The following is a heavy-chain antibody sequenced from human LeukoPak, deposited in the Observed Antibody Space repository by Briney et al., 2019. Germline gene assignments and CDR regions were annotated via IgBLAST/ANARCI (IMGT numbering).Heavy chain of an antibody. CDR2: ISYDGSNK. J-gene: IGHJ4*02. Sequence: PGGPLRLSCAASGFTFSSYAMHWVRQAPGKGLEWVAVISYDGSNKYYADSVEGRFTISRDNSKNTLYLQMNSLRAEDTAVYYCATEEFDYWGQGTLVTVSS. CDR1: GFTFSSYA. CDR3: ATEEFDY. V-gene: IGHV3-30-3*01.